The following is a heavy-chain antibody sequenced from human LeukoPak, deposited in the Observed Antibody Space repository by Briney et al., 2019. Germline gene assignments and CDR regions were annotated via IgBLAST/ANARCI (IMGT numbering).Heavy chain of an antibody. CDR1: GGSISSYY. CDR3: ARGRNFEYYFDY. D-gene: IGHD4-11*01. V-gene: IGHV4-59*01. CDR2: IYYSGST. J-gene: IGHJ4*02. Sequence: SETLSLTCTVSGGSISSYYWSWIRQPPGKGLEWIGYIYYSGSTNYNPSLKSRVTISVDTSKNQFSLKLSSVTAADTAVYYCARGRNFEYYFDYWGQGTLVTVSS.